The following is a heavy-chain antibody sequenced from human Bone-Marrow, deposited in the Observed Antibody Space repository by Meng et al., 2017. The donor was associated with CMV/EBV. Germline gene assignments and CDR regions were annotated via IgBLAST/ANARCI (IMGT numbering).Heavy chain of an antibody. V-gene: IGHV1-8*03. CDR1: GYTFTSYD. Sequence: ASVKVSCKASGYTFTSYDINWVRQATGQGLEWMGWMNPNSGNTGYAQKFQGRVTITRNTSISTAYMELSSLRSEDTAVYYCARGGTGILSTSFDPWGQGILVTVSS. CDR2: MNPNSGNT. CDR3: ARGGTGILSTSFDP. D-gene: IGHD2-15*01. J-gene: IGHJ5*02.